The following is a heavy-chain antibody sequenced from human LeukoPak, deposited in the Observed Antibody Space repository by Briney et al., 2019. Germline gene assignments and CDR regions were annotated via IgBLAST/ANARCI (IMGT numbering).Heavy chain of an antibody. CDR3: ARYGGPNFDY. V-gene: IGHV4-4*09. D-gene: IGHD4/OR15-4a*01. CDR1: EFTFSNYA. Sequence: GSLRLSCAASEFTFSNYAMHWVRQAPGKGLEWIGYIYTNGSTNYNPSLKSRVTISLDTSRNQFSLKLSSVTAADTAVYYCARYGGPNFDYWGQGTLVTVSS. CDR2: IYTNGST. J-gene: IGHJ4*02.